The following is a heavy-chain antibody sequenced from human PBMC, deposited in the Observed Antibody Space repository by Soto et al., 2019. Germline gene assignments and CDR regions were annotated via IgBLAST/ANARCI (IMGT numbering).Heavy chain of an antibody. CDR3: ARGGERSKCIDP. Sequence: PSETLSLTCTVSGVSISGYYCSWIRQPPGKGLEWIGYIYYTVNTIYNPSLNSLVTMSVDTSKNQFSLHLNYVTAADTAVYYCARGGERSKCIDPWGQGTLVTVSS. CDR1: GVSISGYY. V-gene: IGHV4-59*01. D-gene: IGHD1-1*01. CDR2: IYYTVNT. J-gene: IGHJ5*02.